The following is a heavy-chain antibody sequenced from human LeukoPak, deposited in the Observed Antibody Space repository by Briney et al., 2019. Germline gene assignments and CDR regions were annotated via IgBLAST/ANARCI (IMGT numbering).Heavy chain of an antibody. D-gene: IGHD5-18*01. CDR1: GFTFSSYA. CDR2: MSYDGSNK. Sequence: GGSLRLSCAASGFTFSSYAMHWVRQAPGKGLEWVAVMSYDGSNKYYADSVKGRFTISRDNSKNTLYLQMNSLRAEDTAVYYCARDSDTAMVPHFDYWGQGTLVTVSS. CDR3: ARDSDTAMVPHFDY. V-gene: IGHV3-30-3*01. J-gene: IGHJ4*02.